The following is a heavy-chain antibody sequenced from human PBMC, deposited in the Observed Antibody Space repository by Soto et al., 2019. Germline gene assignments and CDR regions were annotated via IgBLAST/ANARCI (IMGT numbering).Heavy chain of an antibody. CDR2: ISYDGSKK. Sequence: QVQLVESGGGVVQPGRSLRLSCAASGFTFSSYGIHWVRQAPGKGLEWVAVISYDGSKKFYADSVKGRSTISRDNSKNTPYLQMDSLRAEDTAVYYCAKDSGSYGLEYWGQGTLVTVSS. CDR1: GFTFSSYG. D-gene: IGHD3-10*01. CDR3: AKDSGSYGLEY. J-gene: IGHJ4*02. V-gene: IGHV3-30*18.